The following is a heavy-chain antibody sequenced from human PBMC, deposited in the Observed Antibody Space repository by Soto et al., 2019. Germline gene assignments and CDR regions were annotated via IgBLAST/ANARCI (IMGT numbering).Heavy chain of an antibody. CDR1: GVTFSSHS. D-gene: IGHD2-15*01. V-gene: IGHV3-21*01. Sequence: GSLRLSCAASGVTFSSHSMNWVRQAPGKGLEWVSSISSSSSYIYYADSVKGRFPISRDNAKDSLYLQMNSLRAEDTAVYYCARGPYCSGGSCYSGALDYWGQGTLVTVSS. CDR3: ARGPYCSGGSCYSGALDY. CDR2: ISSSSSYI. J-gene: IGHJ4*02.